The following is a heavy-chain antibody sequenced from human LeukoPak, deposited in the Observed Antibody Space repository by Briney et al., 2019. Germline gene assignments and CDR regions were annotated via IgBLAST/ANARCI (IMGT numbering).Heavy chain of an antibody. V-gene: IGHV4-61*02. D-gene: IGHD3-9*01. Sequence: SETLSLTCTVSGGSIRSGSYYWSWIRQPAGKGLEWIGRIQTSGSTNYNPFLKSRVTISVDTSKNQFSLKLSSVTAADTAGYYCGREGGVDDLRYTKGGYYFDYWGQGTLVTVSS. CDR3: GREGGVDDLRYTKGGYYFDY. CDR1: GGSIRSGSYY. J-gene: IGHJ4*02. CDR2: IQTSGST.